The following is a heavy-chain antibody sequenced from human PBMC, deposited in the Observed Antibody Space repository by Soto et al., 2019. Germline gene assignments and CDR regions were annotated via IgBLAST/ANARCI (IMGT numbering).Heavy chain of an antibody. J-gene: IGHJ4*02. Sequence: GGSLRLSCAASGFTFSSYGMHWVRQAPGKGLEWVAVIWYDGSNKYYADSVKGRFTISRDNSKNTLYLQMNSLRAEDTAVYYCARADEQWLVLGFLWGQGTLVTVSS. D-gene: IGHD6-19*01. CDR1: GFTFSSYG. CDR2: IWYDGSNK. CDR3: ARADEQWLVLGFL. V-gene: IGHV3-33*01.